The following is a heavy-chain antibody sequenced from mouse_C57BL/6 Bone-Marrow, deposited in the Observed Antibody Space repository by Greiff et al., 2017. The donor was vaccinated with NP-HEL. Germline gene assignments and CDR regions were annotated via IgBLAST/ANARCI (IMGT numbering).Heavy chain of an antibody. V-gene: IGHV5-9-1*02. Sequence: EVKLVESGEGLVKPGGSLKLSCAASGFTFSSYAMSWVRQTPEKRLEWVAYISSGGDYIYYADTVKGRFTISRDNARNTLYLQMSSLKSEDTAMYYCTRDGGTTVYAMDYWGQGTSVTVSS. J-gene: IGHJ4*01. D-gene: IGHD1-1*01. CDR3: TRDGGTTVYAMDY. CDR2: ISSGGDYI. CDR1: GFTFSSYA.